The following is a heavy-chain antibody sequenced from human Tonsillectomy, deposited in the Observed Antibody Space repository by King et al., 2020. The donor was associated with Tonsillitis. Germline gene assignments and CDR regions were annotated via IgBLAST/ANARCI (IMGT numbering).Heavy chain of an antibody. CDR2: VYDSGST. CDR3: AGHGGFRRWDLQEGFDF. Sequence: VQLQESGPGLVKPSETLSLTCTVSGGSISRYYWNWIRQSPGKGMEGIGFVYDSGSTSYNPSLKSRVTMSVDASKTQFSLNLTSVTAADAAVYSCAGHGGFRRWDLQEGFDFWGQGLLVTVSS. J-gene: IGHJ4*02. CDR1: GGSISRYY. D-gene: IGHD1-26*01. V-gene: IGHV4-59*08.